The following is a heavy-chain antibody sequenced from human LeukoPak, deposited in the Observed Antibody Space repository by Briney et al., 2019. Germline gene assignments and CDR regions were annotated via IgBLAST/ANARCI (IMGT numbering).Heavy chain of an antibody. D-gene: IGHD3-22*01. Sequence: SETLSLTCAVSGLSISSGYYWGWIRQPPGKGLEWIGSIYHSGSSYYNPSLRGRVAMSVDTSRNQFSLKLTSVTVADTAVYYCARGSQSFYYDSSGYPFDSWGQGTLVTVSS. CDR2: IYHSGSS. CDR3: ARGSQSFYYDSSGYPFDS. J-gene: IGHJ4*02. V-gene: IGHV4-38-2*01. CDR1: GLSISSGYY.